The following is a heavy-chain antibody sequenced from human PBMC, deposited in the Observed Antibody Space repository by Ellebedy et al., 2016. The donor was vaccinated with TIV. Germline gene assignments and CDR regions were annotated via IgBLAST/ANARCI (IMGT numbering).Heavy chain of an antibody. CDR1: GFTFSRYW. CDR2: INSDGSGA. Sequence: GGSLRLXCAASGFTFSRYWMHWVRQTAGKGLVWVSRINSDGSGAVYADSVKGRFTISRDNAKNTLHLQMNSLRAEDTAVYYCARDSRSLPYWGQGTLVTVSS. V-gene: IGHV3-74*01. CDR3: ARDSRSLPY. D-gene: IGHD6-13*01. J-gene: IGHJ4*02.